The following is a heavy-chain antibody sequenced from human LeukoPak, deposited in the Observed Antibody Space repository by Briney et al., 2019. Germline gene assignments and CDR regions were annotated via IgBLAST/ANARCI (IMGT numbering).Heavy chain of an antibody. V-gene: IGHV3-11*04. D-gene: IGHD1-26*01. CDR2: IGSTL. J-gene: IGHJ6*03. CDR1: GFSLSDYC. CDR3: ARDRGIVGTTGYYYMDV. Sequence: GGSLRLSCVAPGFSLSDYCMSWIRQAPGKGLEWVSYIGSTLYYADSVKGRFTISRDNAKNSLYLQMNSLRAEDTAVYYCARDRGIVGTTGYYYMDVWGKGTTVTVSS.